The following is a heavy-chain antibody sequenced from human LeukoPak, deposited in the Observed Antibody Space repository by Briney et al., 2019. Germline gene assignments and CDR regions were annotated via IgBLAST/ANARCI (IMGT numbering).Heavy chain of an antibody. D-gene: IGHD6-13*01. J-gene: IGHJ6*03. CDR3: ARGAAAAHMDV. CDR1: GYTFTSYW. CDR2: IYPGDSDT. V-gene: IGHV5-51*01. Sequence: GASVTVSCKASGYTFTSYWIGWVRQMPGKGLEWMGIIYPGDSDTRYSPSFQGQVTISADKSISTAYLQWSSLKASDTAMYYCARGAAAAHMDVWGKGTTVTVSS.